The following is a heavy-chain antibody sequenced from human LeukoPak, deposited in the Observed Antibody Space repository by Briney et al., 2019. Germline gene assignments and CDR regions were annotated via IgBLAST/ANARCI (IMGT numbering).Heavy chain of an antibody. V-gene: IGHV4-30-4*01. CDR2: IYYSGST. J-gene: IGHJ6*02. D-gene: IGHD3-10*01. CDR1: GGSISSGDYY. Sequence: KTSETLSLTCTVSGGSISSGDYYWSWIRQPPGKGLEWIGYIYYSGSTYYNPSLKSRVTISVDTSKNQFSLKLSSVTAADTAVYYCARDNVRGRYYYYYYGMDVWGQGTTVTVSS. CDR3: ARDNVRGRYYYYYYGMDV.